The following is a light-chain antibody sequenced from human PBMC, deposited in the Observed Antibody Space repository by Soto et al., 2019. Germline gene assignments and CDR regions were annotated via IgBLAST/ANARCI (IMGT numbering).Light chain of an antibody. Sequence: QSVLTQPPSASGSPGQSVTISGTGTSSDVGAYDYVSWYQQHPGKAPKLMIYEINKRPSGVPDRFSGSKSGNTASLTVSGLQAEDEADYYCSSFAGSNNFPYVFGTGTKVTV. CDR1: SSDVGAYDY. V-gene: IGLV2-8*01. CDR2: EIN. CDR3: SSFAGSNNFPYV. J-gene: IGLJ1*01.